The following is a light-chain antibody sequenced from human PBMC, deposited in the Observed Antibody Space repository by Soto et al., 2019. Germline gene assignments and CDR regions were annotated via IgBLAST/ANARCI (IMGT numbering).Light chain of an antibody. J-gene: IGLJ2*01. CDR2: EVS. CDR1: SSDVGSYNL. CDR3: CSYAGSSSFVV. V-gene: IGLV2-23*02. Sequence: QSALTQPASVSGSPGQSITISCTGSSSDVGSYNLVSWYQQHPGKAPKLIIYEVSERPSGVSNRFSGSKSGNTASLTISGLQAEDEADYHCCSYAGSSSFVVFGGGTQLTVL.